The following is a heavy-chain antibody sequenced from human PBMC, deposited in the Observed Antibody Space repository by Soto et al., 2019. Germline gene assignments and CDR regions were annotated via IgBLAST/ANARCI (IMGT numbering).Heavy chain of an antibody. Sequence: GASVKVSCKASGGTFSSYAISWVRQAPGQGLEWMGGIIPIFGTANYAQKFQGRVTITADKSTSTAYMELSSLRSEDTAVYYCARDGGYSSRRDYYYYGMDVWGQGTTVTVSS. J-gene: IGHJ6*02. CDR1: GGTFSSYA. CDR2: IIPIFGTA. V-gene: IGHV1-69*06. CDR3: ARDGGYSSRRDYYYYGMDV. D-gene: IGHD6-13*01.